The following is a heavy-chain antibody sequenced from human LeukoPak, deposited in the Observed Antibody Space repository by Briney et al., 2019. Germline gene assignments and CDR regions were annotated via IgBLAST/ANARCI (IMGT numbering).Heavy chain of an antibody. V-gene: IGHV3-11*01. Sequence: GGSLRLSCAASGFTFSDYYMSWIRQAPGKGLEWVSYISSSGSTIYYADSVKGRFTISRDNAKNSLYLQMNSLRAEGTAVYYCARDWGSKAKYFDYWGQGTLVTVSS. CDR1: GFTFSDYY. CDR3: ARDWGSKAKYFDY. D-gene: IGHD3-16*01. J-gene: IGHJ4*02. CDR2: ISSSGSTI.